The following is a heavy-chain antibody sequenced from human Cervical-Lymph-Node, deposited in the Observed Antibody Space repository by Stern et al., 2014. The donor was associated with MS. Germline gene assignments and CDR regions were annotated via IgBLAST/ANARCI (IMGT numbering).Heavy chain of an antibody. CDR2: VSYDGLNE. Sequence: QLVQSGGGVVQPGKSLRLSCGTSGFTFTSYAMHWVRQAPGKGLDWVAGVSYDGLNEYYADSVKGRFTISRDNSKKTVSLQMNSLRPEDTALYYCARGAYTYGFDGFSGAFDLWGQGTMVTVSS. CDR3: ARGAYTYGFDGFSGAFDL. V-gene: IGHV3-30*04. D-gene: IGHD5-18*01. J-gene: IGHJ3*01. CDR1: GFTFTSYA.